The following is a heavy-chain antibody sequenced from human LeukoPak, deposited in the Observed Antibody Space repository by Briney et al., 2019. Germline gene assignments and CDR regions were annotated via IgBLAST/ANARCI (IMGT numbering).Heavy chain of an antibody. J-gene: IGHJ4*02. Sequence: SVTLSLTCAVSDISISSGYWWSWVRQPPGKGLEWIGEIIHSGSTNYNPPLKSRATISVDKSKNSFSLKLTSLTAADTAVYYCTRNTAYCLEDWGQGTLVTVSS. CDR1: DISISSGYW. CDR3: TRNTAYCLED. CDR2: IIHSGST. V-gene: IGHV4-4*02. D-gene: IGHD5-18*01.